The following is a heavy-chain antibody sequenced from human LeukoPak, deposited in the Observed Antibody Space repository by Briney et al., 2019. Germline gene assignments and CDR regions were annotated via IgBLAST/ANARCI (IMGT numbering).Heavy chain of an antibody. V-gene: IGHV3-23*01. CDR3: AKDSSSVTHYYYYGMDV. CDR2: ISGGGGST. D-gene: IGHD6-13*01. J-gene: IGHJ6*02. Sequence: GGSLRLSCAASGFTFSSYAMSWVRQAPGKGLEWVSGISGGGGSTYYADSVKGRFTISRDNSKNTLYLQMNSLRAEDTAVYYCAKDSSSVTHYYYYGMDVWGQGTTVTVSS. CDR1: GFTFSSYA.